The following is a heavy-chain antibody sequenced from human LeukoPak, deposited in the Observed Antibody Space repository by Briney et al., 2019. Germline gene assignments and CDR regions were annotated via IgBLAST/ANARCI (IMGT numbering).Heavy chain of an antibody. V-gene: IGHV3-7*01. D-gene: IGHD3-3*01. CDR2: IKQDGSEK. CDR1: GFTFGSCG. Sequence: GGSLRLSCAASGFTFGSCGMYWVRQAPGKGLEWVANIKQDGSEKHYVDSVKGRFTISRDNAKNSVYLQMNSLGAEDTAVYYCAGAGDDFWSAYHFDYWGQGTLVTVSS. J-gene: IGHJ4*02. CDR3: AGAGDDFWSAYHFDY.